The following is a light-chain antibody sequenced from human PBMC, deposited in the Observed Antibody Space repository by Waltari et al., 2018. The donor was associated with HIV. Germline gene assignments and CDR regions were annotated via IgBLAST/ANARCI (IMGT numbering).Light chain of an antibody. CDR2: WAS. Sequence: DIVMTQSPDSLAVSLGERATIDCRSSQSVFHNSHDKNYVAWYQQRPGQPPKLLIYWASTRSSGVRDRFCGIATGTDFTLTIICLRPKYVAVDYFQQCYVTPWTFGQGTRVEL. J-gene: IGKJ1*01. CDR1: QSVFHNSHDKNY. V-gene: IGKV4-1*01. CDR3: QQCYVTPWT.